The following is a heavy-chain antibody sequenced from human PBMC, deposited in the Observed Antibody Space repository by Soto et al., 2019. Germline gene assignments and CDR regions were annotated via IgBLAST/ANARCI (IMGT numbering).Heavy chain of an antibody. CDR2: ISDDGSKK. D-gene: IGHD6-19*01. CDR1: GLTFIRHV. J-gene: IGHJ4*02. Sequence: QVQLVESGGGVVQPGRSLRLSCAASGLTFIRHVMHWVRQVPGKGLEWVAAISDDGSKKHYVDSVKGRFSISRDKSRNTVSLRRNSLRAEDTAVYFCAGERETSSWFLSGFEYWGQGTLVTVSS. CDR3: AGERETSSWFLSGFEY. V-gene: IGHV3-30-3*01.